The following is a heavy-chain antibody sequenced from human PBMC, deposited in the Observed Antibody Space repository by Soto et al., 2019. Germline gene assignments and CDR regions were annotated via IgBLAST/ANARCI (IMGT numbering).Heavy chain of an antibody. J-gene: IGHJ4*02. CDR3: ARDALRLGELSFPGPYYFDY. V-gene: IGHV1-69*04. CDR1: GGTFSSYT. Sequence: ASVKVSCKASGGTFSSYTISWARQAPGQGLEWMGRIIPILGIANYAQKFQGRVTITADKSTSTAYMELSSLRSEDTAVYYCARDALRLGELSFPGPYYFDYWGQGTLVTVS. D-gene: IGHD3-16*02. CDR2: IIPILGIA.